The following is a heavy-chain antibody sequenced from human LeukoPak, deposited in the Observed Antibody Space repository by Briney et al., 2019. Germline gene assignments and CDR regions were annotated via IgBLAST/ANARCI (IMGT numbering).Heavy chain of an antibody. CDR3: ATHSSSYSYFDY. D-gene: IGHD3-22*01. Sequence: KPSETLSLTCIVSGGSISSGDYYWSWIRQPPGKGLEWIGYIYYSGSTYYNPSLKSRITMSVDTSKNQFSLKLSSVTAADTAVYYCATHSSSYSYFDYWGQGTLVTVSS. V-gene: IGHV4-30-4*01. CDR2: IYYSGST. CDR1: GGSISSGDYY. J-gene: IGHJ4*02.